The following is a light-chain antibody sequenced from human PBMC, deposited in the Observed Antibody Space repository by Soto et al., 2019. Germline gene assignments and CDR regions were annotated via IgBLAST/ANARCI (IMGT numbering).Light chain of an antibody. Sequence: DIVLTQSPGTLSLSPGERATLSCRASQRVSSNHLAWYQQKPGQAPRLLIFGAAYRATGIPDRFSGSGSGTDFTLTISRLEPEDFAVYYCQLYGTSTWTFGQGTKGEIK. CDR2: GAA. J-gene: IGKJ1*01. V-gene: IGKV3-20*01. CDR1: QRVSSNH. CDR3: QLYGTSTWT.